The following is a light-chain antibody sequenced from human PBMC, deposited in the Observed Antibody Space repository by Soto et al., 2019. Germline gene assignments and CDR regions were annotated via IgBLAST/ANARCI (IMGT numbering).Light chain of an antibody. Sequence: DIQMTQSPSTLSASVGDRVTITCRASQSISSWLDWYQQKPGKAPKLLIYDASSLESGVPSRFSCSGSGTEFTLTISSLQPDDFATYYCQQYNSYSFTFGPGTKVDIK. CDR2: DAS. J-gene: IGKJ3*01. CDR3: QQYNSYSFT. CDR1: QSISSW. V-gene: IGKV1-5*01.